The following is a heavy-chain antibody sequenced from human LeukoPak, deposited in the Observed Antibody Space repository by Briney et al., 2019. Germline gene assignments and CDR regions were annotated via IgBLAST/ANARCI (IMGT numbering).Heavy chain of an antibody. Sequence: GGSLRLSCAAAVLTVSSNDLSWVRQAPGKGLEWVSLIYSGGNTYYADSVRGRFSISRDNSKNTLYLQMNSLRAEDTAIYYCAVYSSLDYWSQGTLVTVSS. J-gene: IGHJ4*02. CDR2: IYSGGNT. D-gene: IGHD3-22*01. CDR3: AVYSSLDY. CDR1: VLTVSSND. V-gene: IGHV3-53*01.